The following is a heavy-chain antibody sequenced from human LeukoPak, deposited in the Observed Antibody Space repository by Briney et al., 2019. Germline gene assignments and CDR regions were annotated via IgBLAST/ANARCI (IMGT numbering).Heavy chain of an antibody. CDR3: ARGRSITLLRGVATSDGFDI. J-gene: IGHJ3*02. D-gene: IGHD3-10*01. CDR2: TDTSGRYV. Sequence: KPGGSLRLSCAASGFTFSNYGMNWVRQAPGKGLEWVSFTDTSGRYVYYGDSVKGRFTISRDNAKNLLFLQMNGLRAEDTALYYCARGRSITLLRGVATSDGFDIWGQGAMVAVSS. V-gene: IGHV3-21*06. CDR1: GFTFSNYG.